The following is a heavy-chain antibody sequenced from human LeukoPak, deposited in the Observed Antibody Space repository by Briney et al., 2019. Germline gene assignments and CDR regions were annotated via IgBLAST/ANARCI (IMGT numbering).Heavy chain of an antibody. CDR1: GGSMSSYY. J-gene: IGHJ5*02. V-gene: IGHV4-59*01. CDR3: ARVGGGSYYGNWFDP. D-gene: IGHD1-26*01. CDR2: IYYSGST. Sequence: PSETLSLTCTVSGGSMSSYYWSWIRQPPGKGLEWIGYIYYSGSTNYNPSLKSRVTISVDTSKNQFSLKLSSVTAADTAVYYCARVGGGSYYGNWFDPWGQGTLVTVSS.